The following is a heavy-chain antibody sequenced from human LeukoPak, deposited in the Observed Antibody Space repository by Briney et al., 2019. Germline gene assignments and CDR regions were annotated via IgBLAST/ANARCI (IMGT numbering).Heavy chain of an antibody. CDR2: VYYSGST. J-gene: IGHJ6*03. Sequence: ETLSLTCAVYGGSFSGYYWGWIRQPPGKGLEWIGTVYYSGSTYYNPSLKSRVSMSVDTSKSQFSLRLTSVTAADTAVYFCAGDRSYVDVWGKGTTVTVSS. V-gene: IGHV4-34*01. CDR3: AGDRSYVDV. CDR1: GGSFSGYY.